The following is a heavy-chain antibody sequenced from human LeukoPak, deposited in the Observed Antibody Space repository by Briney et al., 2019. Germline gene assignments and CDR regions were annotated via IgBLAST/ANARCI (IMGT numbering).Heavy chain of an antibody. J-gene: IGHJ6*02. CDR2: IKQDGSEK. CDR1: GFTFSSYW. Sequence: GGSLRLSCAASGFTFSSYWMSWVRQAPGKGLEWVANIKQDGSEKYYVDSVKGRFTISRDNAKNSLYLQMNSLRAEDTAVYYCARGLAGYCSSTSCRGYGMDVWGQGTTVTVSS. D-gene: IGHD2-2*01. V-gene: IGHV3-7*01. CDR3: ARGLAGYCSSTSCRGYGMDV.